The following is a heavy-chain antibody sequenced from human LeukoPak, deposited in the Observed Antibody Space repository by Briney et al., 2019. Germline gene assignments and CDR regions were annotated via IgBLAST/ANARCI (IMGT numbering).Heavy chain of an antibody. CDR1: GGSISSGGYY. Sequence: SQTLSLTCTVSGGSISSGGYYWSWIRQHPGKGLEWIGYIYYSGSTCYNPSLKSRVTISVDTSKNQFSLKLSSVTAADTAVYYCARDSVAAAGTDAFDIWGQGTMVTVSS. CDR3: ARDSVAAAGTDAFDI. V-gene: IGHV4-31*03. CDR2: IYYSGST. J-gene: IGHJ3*02. D-gene: IGHD6-13*01.